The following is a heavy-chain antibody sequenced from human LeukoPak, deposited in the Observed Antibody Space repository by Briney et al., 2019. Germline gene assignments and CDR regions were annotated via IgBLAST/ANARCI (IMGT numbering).Heavy chain of an antibody. J-gene: IGHJ3*02. D-gene: IGHD3-22*01. Sequence: PGGSLRLSCAASGFTFSTYCMHWVRHAPGKGPMWVSRICPDGTVTNYADSVKARFIISRDNARNTLYLQMNNLRAEDSALYYCARGGRGSAAVVAPRSFDIWGQGTMVTVSS. CDR2: ICPDGTVT. CDR3: ARGGRGSAAVVAPRSFDI. V-gene: IGHV3-74*01. CDR1: GFTFSTYC.